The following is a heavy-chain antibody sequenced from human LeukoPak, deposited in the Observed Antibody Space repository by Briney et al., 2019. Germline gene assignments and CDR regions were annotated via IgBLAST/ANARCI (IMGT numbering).Heavy chain of an antibody. Sequence: MTGESLKISCKGSGYSFTIYWIGWVRQMPGKGLEWMGIIYPGDSDTRYNPSFQGQVTISADRSINTAYLQWSSLKASDTAIYYCARRLKNSNGWTFDYWGQGTLVTVSS. V-gene: IGHV5-51*01. CDR2: IYPGDSDT. J-gene: IGHJ4*02. D-gene: IGHD6-19*01. CDR3: ARRLKNSNGWTFDY. CDR1: GYSFTIYW.